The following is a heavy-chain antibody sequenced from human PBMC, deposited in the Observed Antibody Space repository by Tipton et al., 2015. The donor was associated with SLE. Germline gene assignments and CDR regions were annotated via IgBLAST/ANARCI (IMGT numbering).Heavy chain of an antibody. Sequence: SLRLSCAASGFTFSSYGMHWVRQAPGKGLEWVAVIWYDGSNKYYADSVKGRFTISRDNSKNTLYLQMNSLRAEDTAVYYCARVDEYSSSFDYWGQGTLVTVSS. J-gene: IGHJ4*02. CDR1: GFTFSSYG. CDR2: IWYDGSNK. CDR3: ARVDEYSSSFDY. V-gene: IGHV3-33*01. D-gene: IGHD6-6*01.